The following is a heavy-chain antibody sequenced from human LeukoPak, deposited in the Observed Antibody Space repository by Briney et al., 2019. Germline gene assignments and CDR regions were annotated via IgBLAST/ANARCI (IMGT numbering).Heavy chain of an antibody. J-gene: IGHJ4*02. CDR2: IYSGGNT. Sequence: PSETLSLTSHVPARSLRSYFWSWIRQPPGGRLECIGYIYSGGNTNYSPSLRSRVTFSVDTSKNQFSLKLRSVTAADTVVYYCARAVGLSAAAGLFDYWGQGTLVTVSS. V-gene: IGHV4-4*09. CDR3: ARAVGLSAAAGLFDY. CDR1: ARSLRSYF. D-gene: IGHD6-13*01.